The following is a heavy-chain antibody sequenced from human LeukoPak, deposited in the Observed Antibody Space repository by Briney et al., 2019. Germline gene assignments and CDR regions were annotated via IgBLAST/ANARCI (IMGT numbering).Heavy chain of an antibody. CDR1: GDSLSSNSAA. J-gene: IGHJ5*02. V-gene: IGHV6-1*01. Sequence: SQTLSLTCAISGDSLSSNSAAWNWIRQSPSRGLEWLGRTYYRSKWYTYYAVSVKGQITINSDTSKNQFSLQVHSVTPEDTAVYYCARGWGGNIDQWGQGTLVTVSS. CDR2: TYYRSKWYT. D-gene: IGHD3-16*01. CDR3: ARGWGGNIDQ.